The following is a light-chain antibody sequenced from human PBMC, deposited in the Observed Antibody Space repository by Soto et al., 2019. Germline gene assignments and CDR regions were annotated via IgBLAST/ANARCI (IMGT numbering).Light chain of an antibody. V-gene: IGKV1-9*01. CDR1: QGISSY. CDR2: GAS. J-gene: IGKJ5*01. Sequence: IQLTQSPSSLSASVGDRVTITCRASQGISSYLAWYQQKPGKAPKLLIYGASTLEGGVPFRFSGSGSGTDFTLIISSVQPEDFATYYCQQLNTCPITFGQGTRLEIK. CDR3: QQLNTCPIT.